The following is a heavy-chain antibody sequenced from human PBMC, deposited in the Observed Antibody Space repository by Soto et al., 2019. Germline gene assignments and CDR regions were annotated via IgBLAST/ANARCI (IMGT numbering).Heavy chain of an antibody. CDR1: GFTFSRCS. CDR2: ISSGSSPI. CDR3: ARGPIAVSGSIDS. V-gene: IGHV3-48*02. J-gene: IGHJ4*02. Sequence: GGSLRLSCAASGFTFSRCSMNWVRQAPGKGLEWVSYISSGSSPIYYADSVRGRFTISRDNAKNSLYLQMNSLRDEDTAVYYCARGPIAVSGSIDSWGQETLSTLAS. D-gene: IGHD6-19*01.